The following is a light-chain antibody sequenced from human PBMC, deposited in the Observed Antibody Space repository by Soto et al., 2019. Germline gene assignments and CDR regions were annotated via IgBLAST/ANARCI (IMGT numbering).Light chain of an antibody. CDR2: YDS. CDR1: NIGSKS. J-gene: IGLJ1*01. V-gene: IGLV3-21*04. Sequence: SYELTQPPSVSVAPGKTARITCGGNNIGSKSVHWYQQKPGQAPVLVIYYDSDRPSGIPERFSGSNSGNTATLTISSVEAYDDADYYCQVCDCSSAHYVFVTGTKLTVL. CDR3: QVCDCSSAHYV.